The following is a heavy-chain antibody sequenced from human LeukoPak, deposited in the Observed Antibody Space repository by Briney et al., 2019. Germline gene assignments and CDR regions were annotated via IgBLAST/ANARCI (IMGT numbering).Heavy chain of an antibody. V-gene: IGHV3-74*01. D-gene: IGHD3-10*01. CDR2: IKKDGSMT. J-gene: IGHJ4*02. CDR3: AFYGSWVY. Sequence: GGSLGLSCAASGFTFSSYWMHWVRQAPGKGPVWVSRIKKDGSMTNYADSVQGRFTISRDNAKDTLYLQMNSLRADDTAVYYCAFYGSWVYWGQGAMVTDSS. CDR1: GFTFSSYW.